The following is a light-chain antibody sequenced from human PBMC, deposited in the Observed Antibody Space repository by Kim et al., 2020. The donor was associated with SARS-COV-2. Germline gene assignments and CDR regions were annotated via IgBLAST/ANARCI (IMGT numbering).Light chain of an antibody. CDR1: QTITTY. CDR3: HQTHTSPRT. CDR2: AAS. J-gene: IGKJ1*01. Sequence: ASVGDRVTITCRASQTITTYVNWYQPRPGRAPHLLIYAASRLHSGVPSRFSGSGSGTVFTLTISDVQPEDVATYYCHQTHTSPRTFGQGTKVDIK. V-gene: IGKV1-39*01.